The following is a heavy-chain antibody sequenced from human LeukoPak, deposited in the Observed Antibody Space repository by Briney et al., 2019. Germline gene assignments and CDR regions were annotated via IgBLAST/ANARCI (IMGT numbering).Heavy chain of an antibody. J-gene: IGHJ4*02. CDR3: AKVSAAGSFFDY. D-gene: IGHD6-13*01. CDR1: GFTLSDYS. Sequence: PGGSLRLSCAASGFTLSDYSMNWVRQAPGKGLEWVSSISSSSTYIYYADSVKGRFTISRDNAKNSLYLRMNSLRAEDMALYYCAKVSAAGSFFDYWGQGTLVTVSS. V-gene: IGHV3-21*04. CDR2: ISSSSTYI.